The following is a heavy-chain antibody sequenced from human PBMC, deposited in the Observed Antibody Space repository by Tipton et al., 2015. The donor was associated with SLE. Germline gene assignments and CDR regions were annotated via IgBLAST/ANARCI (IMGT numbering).Heavy chain of an antibody. J-gene: IGHJ4*02. V-gene: IGHV3-7*01. CDR2: IREDGSEN. CDR1: GFTFSNNW. Sequence: SLRLSCAVSGFTFSNNWMAWVRQAPGKGLEWVAHIREDGSENFYVDSVRGRFAISRDNAQNSLYLQMSSLRAEDTAVYYCAREVGTTPYYFYYFDYWSQGTLVTVSS. CDR3: AREVGTTPYYFYYFDY. D-gene: IGHD2/OR15-2a*01.